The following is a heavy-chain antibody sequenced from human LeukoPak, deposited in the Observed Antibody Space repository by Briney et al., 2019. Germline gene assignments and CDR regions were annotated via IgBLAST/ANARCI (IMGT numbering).Heavy chain of an antibody. CDR1: GFTFSSYW. J-gene: IGHJ4*02. CDR2: IDLDGSEK. D-gene: IGHD1/OR15-1a*01. CDR3: AREGTRGFFDS. V-gene: IGHV3-7*01. Sequence: GGSLRLSCAASGFTFSSYWMSWVRQAPGKGLEWVADIDLDGSEKYYVDSVKGRFTTCRVKAKNSLNLHMNSLRAEDTAVYYCAREGTRGFFDSWGQGTLVTVSS.